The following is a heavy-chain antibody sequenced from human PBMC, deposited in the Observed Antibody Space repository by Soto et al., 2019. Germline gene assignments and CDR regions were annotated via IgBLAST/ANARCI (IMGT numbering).Heavy chain of an antibody. CDR1: GYTFSSHG. Sequence: VKVSCKASGYTFSSHGIIWVRQAPGQGLEWMGWISGYNGNAKYAQRFQGRVTMTTDTSTSTVYMDLRSLGSDDSAVYYCAREGSYGWYDCWGQGTLVTVSS. CDR3: AREGSYGWYDC. V-gene: IGHV1-18*01. J-gene: IGHJ5*01. CDR2: ISGYNGNA. D-gene: IGHD2-15*01.